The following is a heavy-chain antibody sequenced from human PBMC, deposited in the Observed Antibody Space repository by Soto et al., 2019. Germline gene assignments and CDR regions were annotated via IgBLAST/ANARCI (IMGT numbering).Heavy chain of an antibody. D-gene: IGHD5-12*01. Sequence: LRLSCAASGFTFSSYAMSWVRQAPGKGLEWVSAISGSGGSTYYADSVKGRFTISRDNSKNTLYLQMNSLRAEDTAVYYCAKDPSRDGYKIDNDAFDIWGQGTMVTVSS. V-gene: IGHV3-23*01. J-gene: IGHJ3*02. CDR2: ISGSGGST. CDR1: GFTFSSYA. CDR3: AKDPSRDGYKIDNDAFDI.